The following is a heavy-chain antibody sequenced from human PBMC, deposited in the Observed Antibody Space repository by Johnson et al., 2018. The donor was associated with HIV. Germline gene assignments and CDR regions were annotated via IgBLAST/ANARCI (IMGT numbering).Heavy chain of an antibody. Sequence: MQLVESGGGLVQPGGSLRLSCAASGFTFSSNYMSWVRQAPGKGLEWVANIRQDGSEKYYVDSVKGRFTISRDNAKNSLYLQMNSLRAEDTAVYYCARDSLQWLSEVGDAFDIWGQGTMVTVSS. CDR2: IRQDGSEK. CDR1: GFTFSSNY. D-gene: IGHD6-19*01. V-gene: IGHV3-7*01. J-gene: IGHJ3*02. CDR3: ARDSLQWLSEVGDAFDI.